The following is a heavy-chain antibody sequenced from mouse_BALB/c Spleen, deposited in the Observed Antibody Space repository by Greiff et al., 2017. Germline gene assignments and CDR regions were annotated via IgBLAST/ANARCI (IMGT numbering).Heavy chain of an antibody. V-gene: IGHV5-6-3*01. CDR1: GFTFSSYG. CDR2: INSNGGST. Sequence: VQLQQSGGGLVQPGGSLKLSCAASGFTFSSYGMSWVRQTPDKRLELVATINSNGGSTYYPDSVKGRFTISRDNAKNTLYLQMSSLKSEDTAMYYCARIPHYYGSSYWYFDVWGAGTTVTVSS. D-gene: IGHD1-1*01. J-gene: IGHJ1*01. CDR3: ARIPHYYGSSYWYFDV.